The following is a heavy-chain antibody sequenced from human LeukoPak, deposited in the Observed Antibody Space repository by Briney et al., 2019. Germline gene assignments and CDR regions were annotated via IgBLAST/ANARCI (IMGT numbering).Heavy chain of an antibody. CDR1: GGSFSGYY. CDR2: INHSGST. Sequence: SETLSLTCAVYGGSFSGYYWSWIRQPPGKGLEWIGEINHSGSTNYNPSLKSRVTISVDTSKNQFSLKLSSVTAADTAVYYCASYRAAASVDYWGQGTLVTVSS. CDR3: ASYRAAASVDY. V-gene: IGHV4-34*01. J-gene: IGHJ4*02. D-gene: IGHD2-15*01.